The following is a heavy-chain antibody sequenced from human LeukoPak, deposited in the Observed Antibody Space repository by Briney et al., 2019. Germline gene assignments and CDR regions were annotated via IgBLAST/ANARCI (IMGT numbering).Heavy chain of an antibody. CDR2: IKQDGSEK. V-gene: IGHV3-7*01. D-gene: IGHD4-17*01. CDR1: GFTFSSYW. CDR3: ARRLGRSYGDYDLYYYYYMDV. Sequence: PGGSLRLSCAASGFTFSSYWMSWVRQAPGKGLEWVANIKQDGSEKYYVDSVKGRFTISRDNAKNSLYLQMNSLRAEDTAVYYCARRLGRSYGDYDLYYYYYMDVWGKGTTVTISS. J-gene: IGHJ6*03.